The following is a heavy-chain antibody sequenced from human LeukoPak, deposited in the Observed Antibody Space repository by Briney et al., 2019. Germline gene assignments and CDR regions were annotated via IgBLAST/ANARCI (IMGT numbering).Heavy chain of an antibody. CDR3: ARPTTPRRLLKFLVAAPFDY. CDR2: MNPNSGNT. CDR1: GYTFTSYD. V-gene: IGHV1-8*03. Sequence: GASVKLSCKASGYTFTSYDINWVRQATGQGLEWMGWMNPNSGNTGYAQKFQGRVTITTDEATSTAYMELSSLRSADTAVYYCARPTTPRRLLKFLVAAPFDYWGQGTLVTVSS. D-gene: IGHD2-15*01. J-gene: IGHJ4*02.